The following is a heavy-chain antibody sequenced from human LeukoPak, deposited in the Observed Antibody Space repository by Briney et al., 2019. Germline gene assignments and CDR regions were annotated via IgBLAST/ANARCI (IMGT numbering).Heavy chain of an antibody. D-gene: IGHD3-16*01. CDR3: ARSPWGRFDH. CDR2: IYYSGAA. Sequence: SETLSLTCAVSGGSIDSGGFCWAWIRQSPGKGLEWIGHIYYSGAASYNPSLKGRVTMSVDTSKNQFSLKLTSVTAADTAVYYCARSPWGRFDHWGQGTLVTVSS. CDR1: GGSIDSGGFC. J-gene: IGHJ4*02. V-gene: IGHV4-30-2*06.